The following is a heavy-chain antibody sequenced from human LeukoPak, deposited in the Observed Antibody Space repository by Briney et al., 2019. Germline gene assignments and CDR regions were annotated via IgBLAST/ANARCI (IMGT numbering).Heavy chain of an antibody. J-gene: IGHJ6*04. V-gene: IGHV3-48*03. CDR3: ARARPRDTVVVPAAKDHYYGMDV. CDR2: ISSSGSTI. D-gene: IGHD2-2*01. CDR1: GFTFSSYE. Sequence: GGSLRLSCAASGFTFSSYEMNWVRQAPGKGLEWVSYISSSGSTIYYADSVKGRFTISRDNAKNSLYLQMNSLRAEDTAVYYCARARPRDTVVVPAAKDHYYGMDVWGKGTTVTVSS.